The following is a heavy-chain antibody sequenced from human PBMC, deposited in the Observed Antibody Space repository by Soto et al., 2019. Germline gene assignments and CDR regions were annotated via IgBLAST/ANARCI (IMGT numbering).Heavy chain of an antibody. J-gene: IGHJ5*02. D-gene: IGHD3-3*01. CDR1: GYTFTNYG. CDR3: ARDFWDHDSWSAYVWFDP. V-gene: IGHV1-18*01. Sequence: ASVKVSCKASGYTFTNYGITWVRQAPGQGLEWMGWISAYNGNTNYARKLQGRVTMTTETSTSTAYMELRSLRSDDTAVYYCARDFWDHDSWSAYVWFDPWGQGTLVTVSS. CDR2: ISAYNGNT.